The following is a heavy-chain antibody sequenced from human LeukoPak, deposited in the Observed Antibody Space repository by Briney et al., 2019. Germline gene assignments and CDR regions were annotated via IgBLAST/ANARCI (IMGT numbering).Heavy chain of an antibody. CDR1: RFTFRSYG. J-gene: IGHJ6*02. D-gene: IGHD3-22*01. CDR3: AKKGERGSGSVYGTDV. Sequence: GGSLRLSCAASRFTFRSYGMHWVRQGPGKGLEWLAIISYDGNYKNYADSVKGRFTISRDNSENTLHLQMNSLRPEDTAMYYCAKKGERGSGSVYGTDVWGQGTTVTVSS. CDR2: ISYDGNYK. V-gene: IGHV3-30*18.